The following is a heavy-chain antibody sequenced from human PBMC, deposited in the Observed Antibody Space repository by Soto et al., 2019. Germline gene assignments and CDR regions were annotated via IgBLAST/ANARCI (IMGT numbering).Heavy chain of an antibody. CDR3: ARGVGEYSGYETYYYYYGMDV. D-gene: IGHD5-12*01. CDR2: INAGNGNT. J-gene: IGHJ6*02. Sequence: ASVKVSCKASGYTFTSYAMHWVRQAPGQRLEWMGWINAGNGNTKYSQKFQSRVTITRDTSASTAYMELSSLRSEDTAVYYCARGVGEYSGYETYYYYYGMDVWGQGTTVTVSS. CDR1: GYTFTSYA. V-gene: IGHV1-3*01.